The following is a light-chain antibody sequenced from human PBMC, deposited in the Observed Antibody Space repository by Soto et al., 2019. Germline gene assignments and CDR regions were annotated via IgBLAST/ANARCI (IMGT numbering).Light chain of an antibody. CDR3: SSYTSSSTYV. J-gene: IGLJ1*01. CDR2: DVS. V-gene: IGLV2-14*01. CDR1: SSDVGGYNY. Sequence: QSALTQPASVSGSPRQSITISCTGTSSDVGGYNYVSWYQQHPGKVPKLMIYDVSSRPTGISDRFSGSKSGNTASLTISGLQAEDEADYYCSSYTSSSTYVFGTGTKVTVL.